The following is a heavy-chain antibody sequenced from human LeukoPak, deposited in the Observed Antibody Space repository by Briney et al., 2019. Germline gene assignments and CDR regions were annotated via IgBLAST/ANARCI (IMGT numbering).Heavy chain of an antibody. CDR3: AAEFSNEQWLDWDY. D-gene: IGHD6-19*01. V-gene: IGHV3-74*01. CDR2: IKSDGSST. CDR1: GFSFSSYW. J-gene: IGHJ4*02. Sequence: GGSLRLPCAASGFSFSSYWMHWVRQAPGKGLVWVARIKSDGSSTDYADYVKGRFTISRDNAKNTLYLQMNSLRAEDTAVYYCAAEFSNEQWLDWDYWGQGTLVTVSS.